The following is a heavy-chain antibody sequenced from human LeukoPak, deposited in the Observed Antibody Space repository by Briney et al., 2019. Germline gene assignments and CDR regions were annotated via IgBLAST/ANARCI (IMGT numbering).Heavy chain of an antibody. Sequence: PGGSLRLSCAVSGFIFDDYAMHWVRQAPGKGLEWVSGITWGRDNLAYAASVKGRFTISRDNAKNSLYLQMNSLRAEDTAVYYCALPYYYDSSGYYYANDAFDIWGQGTMVTVSS. CDR1: GFIFDDYA. J-gene: IGHJ3*02. CDR2: ITWGRDNL. CDR3: ALPYYYDSSGYYYANDAFDI. D-gene: IGHD3-22*01. V-gene: IGHV3-9*01.